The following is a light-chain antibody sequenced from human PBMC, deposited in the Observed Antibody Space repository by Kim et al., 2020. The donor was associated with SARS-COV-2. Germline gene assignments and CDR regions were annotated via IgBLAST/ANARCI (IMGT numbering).Light chain of an antibody. CDR1: NIGGKT. CDR2: NDS. V-gene: IGLV3-21*04. Sequence: APGKTASISCGGNNIGGKTVHWYQQKPGQAPVLVIYNDSDRPSGIPERFSGSNSGKTATLTISGVEAGDEADYYCQVWDGISDHWVFGGGTQLTVL. CDR3: QVWDGISDHWV. J-gene: IGLJ3*02.